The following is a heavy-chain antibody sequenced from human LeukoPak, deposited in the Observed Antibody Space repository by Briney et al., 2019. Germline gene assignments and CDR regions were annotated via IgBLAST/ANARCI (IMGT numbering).Heavy chain of an antibody. CDR3: ARDRAWIQLMPDY. V-gene: IGHV3-21*01. J-gene: IGHJ4*02. D-gene: IGHD5-18*01. Sequence: GGSLRLFCEASGFTFSTFGMNWVRQAPGKGLEWFSSISSTSKYIHYADSVKGRFTISRDNAKNSLYLQMNSLRDDDTAVYFCARDRAWIQLMPDYWGQGTLVAVSS. CDR2: ISSTSKYI. CDR1: GFTFSTFG.